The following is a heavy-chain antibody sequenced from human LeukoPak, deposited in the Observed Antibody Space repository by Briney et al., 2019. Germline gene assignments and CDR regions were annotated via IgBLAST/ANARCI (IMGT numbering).Heavy chain of an antibody. V-gene: IGHV4-34*01. Sequence: SETLSLTCAVYGGSFTDYYWSWVRQSPGKGLEWIGEINHYTSASYYNPSLKSRVTTSLDTSNNQFSLKLSSVTAADTAMYYCATSSAWDWGAYWGQGTLVTVSS. CDR1: GGSFTDYY. CDR3: ATSSAWDWGAY. J-gene: IGHJ4*02. CDR2: INHYTSA. D-gene: IGHD3-22*01.